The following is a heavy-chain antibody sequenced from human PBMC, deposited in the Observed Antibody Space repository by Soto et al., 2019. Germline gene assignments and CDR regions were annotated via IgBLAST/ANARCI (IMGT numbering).Heavy chain of an antibody. CDR1: GFSFSTYN. CDR3: VREDGLVGSNSAFDY. V-gene: IGHV3-21*01. Sequence: PWVSLRLSCTASGFSFSTYNMNGVRQAPGKGLEWVSSINGRSNYKYYTDSVKGRFTISRDNPKNSLYLQMNSLRAEDTAVYYCVREDGLVGSNSAFDYCGKGTLVTVSS. D-gene: IGHD1-26*01. J-gene: IGHJ4*02. CDR2: INGRSNYK.